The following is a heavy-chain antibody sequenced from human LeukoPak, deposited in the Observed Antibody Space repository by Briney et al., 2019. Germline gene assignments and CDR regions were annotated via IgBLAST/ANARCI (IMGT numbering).Heavy chain of an antibody. V-gene: IGHV3-48*03. J-gene: IGHJ4*02. D-gene: IGHD6-25*01. CDR3: AREEKQRLAYYFDY. CDR2: ISSSGSTI. Sequence: PGGSLRLPCAASGFTFSSYEMNWVRQAPGKGLEWVSYISSSGSTIYYADSVKGRFTISRDNAKNSLYLQMNSLRAEDTAVYYCAREEKQRLAYYFDYWGQGTLVTVSS. CDR1: GFTFSSYE.